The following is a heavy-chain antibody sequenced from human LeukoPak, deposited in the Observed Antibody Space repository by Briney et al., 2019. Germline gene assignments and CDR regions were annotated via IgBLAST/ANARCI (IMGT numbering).Heavy chain of an antibody. V-gene: IGHV3-30-3*01. CDR1: GFTFSGYA. CDR2: ISYDGSNK. CDR3: ARDHSIAAAGHDAFDI. J-gene: IGHJ3*02. Sequence: GGSLRLSCAASGFTFSGYAMHWDRQAPGKGLEWVAVISYDGSNKYYADSVKGRFTISRDNSKNTLYLQMNSLRAEDTAVYYCARDHSIAAAGHDAFDIWGQGTMVTVSS. D-gene: IGHD6-13*01.